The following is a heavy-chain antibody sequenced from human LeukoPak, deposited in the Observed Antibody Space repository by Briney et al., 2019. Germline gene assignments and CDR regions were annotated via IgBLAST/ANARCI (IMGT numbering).Heavy chain of an antibody. Sequence: GGSLRLSCAASGFTFSNYWMHWVRQAPGKGLEWVSRIYSDGSNTVYAEPVKGRFTISRDNAKNTLFLQMNSLRAEDTAVYYCGRGASWQGNVCEIWGQGTMVTV. D-gene: IGHD3-10*01. CDR1: GFTFSNYW. V-gene: IGHV3-74*01. CDR2: IYSDGSNT. J-gene: IGHJ3*02. CDR3: GRGASWQGNVCEI.